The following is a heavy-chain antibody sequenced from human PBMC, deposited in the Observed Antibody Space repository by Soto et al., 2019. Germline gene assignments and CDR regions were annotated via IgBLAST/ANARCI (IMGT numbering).Heavy chain of an antibody. J-gene: IGHJ4*02. CDR1: GFTLRTNG. Sequence: EVQLSESGGGLVQPGGSLRLSCAATGFTLRTNGMNWVRQAPGKGLEWVSSFSGNGDDTWYAASLKGRFTISRDNPKNTLYLQMNSLRDEDTTLYYWASHGGYSYLGQGTLVTVSS. V-gene: IGHV3-23*01. D-gene: IGHD4-17*01. CDR2: FSGNGDDT. CDR3: ASHGGYSY.